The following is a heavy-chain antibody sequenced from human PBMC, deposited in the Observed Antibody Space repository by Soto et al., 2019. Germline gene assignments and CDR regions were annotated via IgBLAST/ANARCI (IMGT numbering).Heavy chain of an antibody. Sequence: SVKVSCRPSVYSLTTYCVHLVRQAPGQGLEWMGWINPNSGGTNYAQRFQGRVAMTTDTSTNTAYMELNSLKSDDTALYFCARSSGTYSDFDYWGQGTQVNVS. CDR2: INPNSGGT. J-gene: IGHJ4*01. D-gene: IGHD1-26*01. V-gene: IGHV1-2*02. CDR1: VYSLTTYC. CDR3: ARSSGTYSDFDY.